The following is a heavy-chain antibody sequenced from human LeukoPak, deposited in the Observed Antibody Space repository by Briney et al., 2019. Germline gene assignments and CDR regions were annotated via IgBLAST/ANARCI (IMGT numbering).Heavy chain of an antibody. V-gene: IGHV4-34*01. CDR3: ARRDTAMVPPGYNWFDP. Sequence: NPSETLSLTCAVYGGSFSGYYWSWIRQPPGKGLEWIGEINHSGSTNYNPSLKSRVTISVDTSKNQFSLKLSSVTAADTAVYYCARRDTAMVPPGYNWFDPWGQGTLVIVSS. CDR1: GGSFSGYY. CDR2: INHSGST. J-gene: IGHJ5*02. D-gene: IGHD5-18*01.